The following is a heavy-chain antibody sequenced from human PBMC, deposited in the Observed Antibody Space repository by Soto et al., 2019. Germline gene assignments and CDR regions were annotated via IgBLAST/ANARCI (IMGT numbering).Heavy chain of an antibody. J-gene: IGHJ4*02. CDR1: GFTFSSYA. CDR3: AKDLERAIDYYFDY. V-gene: IGHV3-30-3*01. Sequence: GGSLRLSCAASGFTFSSYAMHWVRQAPGKGLEWGAVISYDGSNKYYADSVKGRFTISRDNSKNTLFLQMNSLRAEDTAVYYCAKDLERAIDYYFDYWGQGTLVTVSS. CDR2: ISYDGSNK. D-gene: IGHD3-9*01.